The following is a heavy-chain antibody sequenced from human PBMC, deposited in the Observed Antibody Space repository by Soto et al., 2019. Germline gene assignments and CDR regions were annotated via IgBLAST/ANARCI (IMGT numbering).Heavy chain of an antibody. D-gene: IGHD3-10*01. CDR1: QFTSTTYA. V-gene: IGHV3-23*01. Sequence: LRLSCVASQFTSTTYAMNWVRQAPEKGLEWVSTLTSRGGATYYAESVMGRFTISRDISKNTLFLHMNSLRAEDTAIYYCATASITMIRGITVFDNWGQGTLVTVSS. CDR3: ATASITMIRGITVFDN. CDR2: LTSRGGAT. J-gene: IGHJ4*02.